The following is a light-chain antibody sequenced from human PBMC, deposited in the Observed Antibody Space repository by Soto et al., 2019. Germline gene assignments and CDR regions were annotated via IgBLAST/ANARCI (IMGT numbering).Light chain of an antibody. CDR3: CSYAGSYPFV. V-gene: IGLV2-11*01. Sequence: QSALTQPRSVSGSPGQSVTISCTGTGSDVGGYNYVSWYQHHPGKAPKLMIYDVDKRPSGVPGRFSGSKSGNTASLTISGLQAEDEADYYCCSYAGSYPFVFGTGTKLTVL. CDR2: DVD. J-gene: IGLJ1*01. CDR1: GSDVGGYNY.